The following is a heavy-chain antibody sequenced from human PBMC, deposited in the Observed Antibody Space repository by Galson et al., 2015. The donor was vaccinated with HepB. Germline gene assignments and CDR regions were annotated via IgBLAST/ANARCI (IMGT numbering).Heavy chain of an antibody. D-gene: IGHD3-22*01. Sequence: SLRLSCAASRFTFSSSWMHWVRQPPGKGLVWVSRINTDGSSTSYADSVKGRFTISRDNAKNTLYLQMNSLRAEDTAVYHCARDPYYYDGSGQTQGDAFDFWGQGTMVTVSS. J-gene: IGHJ3*01. V-gene: IGHV3-74*01. CDR1: RFTFSSSW. CDR3: ARDPYYYDGSGQTQGDAFDF. CDR2: INTDGSST.